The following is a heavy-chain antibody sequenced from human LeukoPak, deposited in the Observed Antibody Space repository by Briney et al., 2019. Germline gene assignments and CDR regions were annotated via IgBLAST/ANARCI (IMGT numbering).Heavy chain of an antibody. J-gene: IGHJ5*02. Sequence: GGSLRLSCAVSGFTFSDHWMSWIRQAPGKGLEWVANINQGGSDKNYVASVKGQFTISRDNAANSLYLQMDSLRAEDTAVYYCARDLSDKRGFDPWGQGTLVTVSS. V-gene: IGHV3-7*01. CDR1: GFTFSDHW. CDR3: ARDLSDKRGFDP. D-gene: IGHD2/OR15-2a*01. CDR2: INQGGSDK.